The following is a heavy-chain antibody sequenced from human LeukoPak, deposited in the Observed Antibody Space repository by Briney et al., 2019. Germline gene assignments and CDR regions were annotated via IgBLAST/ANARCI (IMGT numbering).Heavy chain of an antibody. Sequence: SETLSLTCAVYGGFFSGYYWSWIRQPPGKGLEWIGYIYYSGSTYYNPSLKSRVTISVDTSKNQFSLKLSSVTAADTAVYYCARGGATYGDYARGYYFDYWGQGTLVTVSS. D-gene: IGHD4-17*01. J-gene: IGHJ4*02. CDR1: GGFFSGYY. CDR3: ARGGATYGDYARGYYFDY. V-gene: IGHV4-59*12. CDR2: IYYSGST.